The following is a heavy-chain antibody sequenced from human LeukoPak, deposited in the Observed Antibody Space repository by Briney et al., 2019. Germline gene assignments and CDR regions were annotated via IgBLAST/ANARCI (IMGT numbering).Heavy chain of an antibody. V-gene: IGHV1-2*02. CDR1: GYTFTCYY. CDR2: INPKSGGT. J-gene: IGHJ4*02. D-gene: IGHD6-13*01. Sequence: ASVKVSCKASGYTFTCYYMHWVRQAPGQGLEWMGWINPKSGGTNYAQKFQGRVTMTRDTAISTAYMELSRLRSDDTAVYYCAREAAAAGEHYFDYWGQGTLVTVSS. CDR3: AREAAAAGEHYFDY.